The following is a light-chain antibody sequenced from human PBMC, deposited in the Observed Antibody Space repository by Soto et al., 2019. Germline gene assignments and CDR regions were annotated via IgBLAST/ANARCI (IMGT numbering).Light chain of an antibody. CDR3: QQYNSYSWT. V-gene: IGKV1-5*01. CDR1: QSISSW. CDR2: DAS. J-gene: IGKJ1*01. Sequence: DIQMTQSPSILSASVGDRVTITCRASQSISSWLAWYQQKPGKAPKLLIYDASSLESGVPSRFSGIGSGTEFTITISSLQPDDFATYYCQQYNSYSWTFGQGTKVDIK.